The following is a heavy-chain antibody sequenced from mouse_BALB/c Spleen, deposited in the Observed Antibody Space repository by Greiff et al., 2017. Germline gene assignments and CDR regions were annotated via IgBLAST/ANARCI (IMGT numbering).Heavy chain of an antibody. CDR3: ARSDGSYAMDY. CDR2: ISSGSSTI. J-gene: IGHJ4*01. CDR1: GFTFSSFG. Sequence: EVKVVESGGGLVQPGGSRKLSCAASGFTFSSFGMHWVRQAPEKGLEWVAYISSGSSTIYYADTVKGRFTISRDNPKNTLFLQMTSLRSEDTAMYYCARSDGSYAMDYWGQGTSVTVSS. D-gene: IGHD2-3*01. V-gene: IGHV5-17*02.